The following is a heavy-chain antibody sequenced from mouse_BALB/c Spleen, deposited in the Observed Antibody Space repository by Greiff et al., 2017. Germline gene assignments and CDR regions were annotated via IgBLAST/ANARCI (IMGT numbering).Heavy chain of an antibody. CDR1: GFTFSDYG. J-gene: IGHJ3*01. D-gene: IGHD2-4*01. V-gene: IGHV5-15*02. CDR3: ARPSYDYDEFAY. Sequence: EVQGVESGGGLVQPGGSRKLSCAASGFTFSDYGMAWVRQAPGKGPEWVAFISNLAYSIYYADTVTGRFTISRENAKNTLYLEMSSLRSEDTAMYYCARPSYDYDEFAYWGQGTLVTVSA. CDR2: ISNLAYSI.